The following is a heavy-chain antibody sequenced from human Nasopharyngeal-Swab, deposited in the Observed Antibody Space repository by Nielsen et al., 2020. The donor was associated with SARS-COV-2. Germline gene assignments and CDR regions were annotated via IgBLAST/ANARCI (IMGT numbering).Heavy chain of an antibody. CDR3: AKEKRGYSYGDYYYYYYYMDV. CDR2: ISGNGVNT. V-gene: IGHV3-23*01. Sequence: GESLKISCAASGFTFSSYAMSWVRQAPGRGLEWVSGISGNGVNTYFADSVKGRFTISRDNSKNTLYLQMNSLRAEDTAVYYCAKEKRGYSYGDYYYYYYYMDVWGKGTTVTVSS. D-gene: IGHD5-18*01. CDR1: GFTFSSYA. J-gene: IGHJ6*03.